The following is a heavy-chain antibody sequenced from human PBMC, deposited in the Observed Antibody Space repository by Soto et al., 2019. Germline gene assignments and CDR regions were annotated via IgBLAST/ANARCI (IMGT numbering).Heavy chain of an antibody. D-gene: IGHD3-22*01. CDR2: ISGSGGST. J-gene: IGHJ6*02. V-gene: IGHV3-23*01. CDR1: GFTFSSYA. Sequence: EVQLLESGGGLVQPGGSLRLSCAASGFTFSSYAMSWVRQAPGKGLEWVSAISGSGGSTYYADSVKGRFTISRDNSKNTLYLQMNSLRAEDTAVYYCARFPASYSSGYLYYYYGMDVWGQGTTVTVSS. CDR3: ARFPASYSSGYLYYYYGMDV.